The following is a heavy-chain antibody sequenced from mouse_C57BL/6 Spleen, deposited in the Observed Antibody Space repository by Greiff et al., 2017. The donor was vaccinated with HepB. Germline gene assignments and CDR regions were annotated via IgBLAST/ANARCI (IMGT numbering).Heavy chain of an antibody. CDR2: IYPGDGDT. CDR3: ARLPADYYGSSYPWYFDV. J-gene: IGHJ1*03. D-gene: IGHD1-1*01. V-gene: IGHV1-82*01. Sequence: QVQLKQSGPELVKPGASVKISCKASGYAFSSSWMNWVKQRPGKGLEWIGRIYPGDGDTNYNGKFKGKATLTADKSSSTAYMQLSSLTSVDSAVYFCARLPADYYGSSYPWYFDVWGTGTTVTVSS. CDR1: GYAFSSSW.